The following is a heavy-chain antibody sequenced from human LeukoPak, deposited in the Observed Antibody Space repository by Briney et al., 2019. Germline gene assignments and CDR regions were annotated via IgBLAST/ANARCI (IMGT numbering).Heavy chain of an antibody. D-gene: IGHD6-13*01. V-gene: IGHV6-1*01. J-gene: IGHJ4*02. CDR3: VRDQAGLDY. CDR2: TYYRSKWYN. Sequence: PSQTLSLTCAISGDSVSSNSGAWNWIRQSPPRGLEWLGRTYYRSKWYNDYAESVKSRINIKPDTSRNQFSLQLNSVTPEDTAVYYCVRDQAGLDYWGQGTLVTVSS. CDR1: GDSVSSNSGA.